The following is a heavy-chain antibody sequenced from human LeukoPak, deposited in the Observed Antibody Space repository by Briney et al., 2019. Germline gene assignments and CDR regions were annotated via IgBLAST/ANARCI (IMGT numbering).Heavy chain of an antibody. Sequence: SGGSLRLSCAASGFTFSDYSMNWVRQAPGKGLEWVSSISSTGVYIYYADSVKGRFTISRDNVKNSLYLQMDSLRAEDSAVYFCARARYGGNSEDFWGQGTLVTVSS. V-gene: IGHV3-21*01. CDR2: ISSTGVYI. CDR1: GFTFSDYS. J-gene: IGHJ4*02. CDR3: ARARYGGNSEDF. D-gene: IGHD4-23*01.